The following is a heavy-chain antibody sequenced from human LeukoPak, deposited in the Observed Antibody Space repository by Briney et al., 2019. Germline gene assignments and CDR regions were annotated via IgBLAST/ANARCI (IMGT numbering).Heavy chain of an antibody. Sequence: ASVKVSCKASGYTFTSYGISWVRQAPGQGLEWMGWISAYNGNTNYAQKLQGRVTMTTDTSTSTVYMELSSLRSEDTAVYYCARDVGGFDYWGQGTLVTVSS. CDR1: GYTFTSYG. V-gene: IGHV1-18*01. J-gene: IGHJ4*02. CDR2: ISAYNGNT. D-gene: IGHD2-15*01. CDR3: ARDVGGFDY.